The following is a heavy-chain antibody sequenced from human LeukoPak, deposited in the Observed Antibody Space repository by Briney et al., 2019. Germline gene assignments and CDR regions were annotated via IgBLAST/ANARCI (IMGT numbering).Heavy chain of an antibody. D-gene: IGHD2-15*01. CDR3: ARGGDIVVVVATKMIDY. CDR1: GYTFTSYY. V-gene: IGHV1-46*01. J-gene: IGHJ4*02. Sequence: ASVKVSCKASGYTFTSYYMHWVRQAPGQGLEWMGIINPSGGSTSYAQKFQGRVTMTRDMSTSTVYMELSSLRSEDTAVYYCARGGDIVVVVATKMIDYWGQGTLVTVSS. CDR2: INPSGGST.